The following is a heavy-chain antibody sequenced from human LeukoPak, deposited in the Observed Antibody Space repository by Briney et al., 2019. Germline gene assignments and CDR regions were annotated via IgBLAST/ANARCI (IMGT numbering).Heavy chain of an antibody. V-gene: IGHV4-39*07. J-gene: IGHJ4*02. Sequence: SETLSLTCTVSGGSISSSSYYWGWIRQPPGKGLEWIGSIYYSGSTYYNPSLKSRVTISVDTSKNQFSLKLSSVTAADTAVYYCARDSEGLRYFDWFHAQFDYWGQGTLVTVSS. CDR3: ARDSEGLRYFDWFHAQFDY. CDR1: GGSISSSSYY. D-gene: IGHD3-9*01. CDR2: IYYSGST.